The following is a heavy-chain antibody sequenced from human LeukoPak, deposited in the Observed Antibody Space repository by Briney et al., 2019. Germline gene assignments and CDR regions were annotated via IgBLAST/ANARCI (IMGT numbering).Heavy chain of an antibody. CDR3: AKGSSPFDY. CDR1: GFTFTNYW. Sequence: GGSLRLSCAASGFTFTNYWMHWVRQAPGMGLVWVSRLPPDELGIIYADSVKGRFTVSRDNAKNTVYLQMNSLRAEDTAVYYCAKGSSPFDYWGQGTLVTVSS. CDR2: LPPDELGI. D-gene: IGHD6-13*01. J-gene: IGHJ4*02. V-gene: IGHV3-74*01.